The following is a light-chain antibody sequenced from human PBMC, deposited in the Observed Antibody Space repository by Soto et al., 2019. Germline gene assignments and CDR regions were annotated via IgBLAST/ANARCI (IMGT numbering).Light chain of an antibody. CDR1: QSVSSN. CDR3: QQYNSWWA. Sequence: ETVLTQSPATLSVSPGERITLSCRANQSVSSNLAWYQQKPGQAPRLLIYGAVTRATGVSARFSGSGSGTEFTLTISSLQSEDFAVYYCQQYNSWWAFGQGTKVEIK. J-gene: IGKJ1*01. CDR2: GAV. V-gene: IGKV3-15*01.